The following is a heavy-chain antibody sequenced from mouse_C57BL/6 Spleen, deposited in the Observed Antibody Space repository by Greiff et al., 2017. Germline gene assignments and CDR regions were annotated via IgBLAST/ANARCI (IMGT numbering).Heavy chain of an antibody. CDR2: IWSGGST. Sequence: VQLQQSGPGLVQPSQSLSITCTVSGFSLTSYGVHWVRQSPGKGLEWLGVIWSGGSTDYNAAFISRLSISKDNSKSQVFFKMNSLQADDTAIYYCARSGYDYHYAMDYWGQGTSVTVSS. D-gene: IGHD2-4*01. J-gene: IGHJ4*01. CDR3: ARSGYDYHYAMDY. CDR1: GFSLTSYG. V-gene: IGHV2-2*01.